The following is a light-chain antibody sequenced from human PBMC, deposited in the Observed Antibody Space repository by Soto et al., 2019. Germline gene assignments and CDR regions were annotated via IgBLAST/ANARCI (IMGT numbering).Light chain of an antibody. J-gene: IGKJ2*01. V-gene: IGKV1-5*03. CDR1: QTLSTY. CDR2: KAS. CDR3: QQYYTYPYT. Sequence: DIPMTQSPSTLSASVGDRVTITCRASQTLSTYLAWYQQKPGKAPTLLIYKASSLQSGVSSRFIGSGSGTEFTLTISSLQPDDFATFYCQQYYTYPYTFGQGTKLEIK.